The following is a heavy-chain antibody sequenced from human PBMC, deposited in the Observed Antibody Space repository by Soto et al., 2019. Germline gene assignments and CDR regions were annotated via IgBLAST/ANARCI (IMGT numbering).Heavy chain of an antibody. J-gene: IGHJ6*02. CDR1: GYTFTSYD. D-gene: IGHD1-1*01. CDR2: MNPNSGNT. V-gene: IGHV1-8*01. Sequence: QVQLVQSGAEVKKPGASVKVSCKASGYTFTSYDINWVRQATGQGLEWMGWMNPNSGNTGYAQKFQGRVTMTRNNSISTAYMELSSLRSKDPAVYYCARGHNNWLAHYYYYSMDVWRQGTTVTVSS. CDR3: ARGHNNWLAHYYYYSMDV.